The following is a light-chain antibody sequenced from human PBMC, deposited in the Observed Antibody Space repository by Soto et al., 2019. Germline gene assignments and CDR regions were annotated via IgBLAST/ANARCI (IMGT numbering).Light chain of an antibody. CDR3: CSYAGSYTVV. CDR1: SSDVGGYNY. Sequence: QSALTQPRSVSGSPGQSLTISCTGTSSDVGGYNYVSWYQQHPGKAPKLMISDVNKRPSGVPDRFSGSKSGNTASLTISGLQAEDEADYYCCSYAGSYTVVFGGGTKVTVL. V-gene: IGLV2-11*01. J-gene: IGLJ2*01. CDR2: DVN.